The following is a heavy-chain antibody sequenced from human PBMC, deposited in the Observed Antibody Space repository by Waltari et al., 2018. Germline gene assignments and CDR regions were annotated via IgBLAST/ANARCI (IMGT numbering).Heavy chain of an antibody. V-gene: IGHV4-38-2*02. Sequence: QVQLQESGPGLVKPSETLSLTCAVSGYSISSGYYWGWIRQPPGKGLEWIGSIYHSGSTDYNPSLKSRVTISVDTSKNQFSLKLSSVTAADTAVYYCARDPMYYYDSSGYYYDYWGQGTLVTVSS. J-gene: IGHJ4*02. D-gene: IGHD3-22*01. CDR3: ARDPMYYYDSSGYYYDY. CDR1: GYSISSGYY. CDR2: IYHSGST.